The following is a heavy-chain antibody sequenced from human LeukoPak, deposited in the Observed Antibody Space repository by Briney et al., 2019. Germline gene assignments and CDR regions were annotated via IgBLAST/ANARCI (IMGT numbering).Heavy chain of an antibody. CDR1: GGSISGYD. Sequence: SETLSLTCTVSGGSISGYDWSWIRQPPGKGLEWIGYIYYSGSTYYNPSLKSRVTISVDTSKNQFSLKLSSVTAADTAVYYCARHPNPSYDFWSGYYTTERGGDHFDYWGQGTLVTVSS. D-gene: IGHD3-3*01. V-gene: IGHV4-59*08. CDR2: IYYSGST. J-gene: IGHJ4*02. CDR3: ARHPNPSYDFWSGYYTTERGGDHFDY.